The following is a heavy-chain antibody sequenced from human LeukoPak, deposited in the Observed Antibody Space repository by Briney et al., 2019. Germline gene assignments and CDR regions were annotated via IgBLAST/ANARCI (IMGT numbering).Heavy chain of an antibody. V-gene: IGHV3-23*01. Sequence: GGSLRLSCAASGFTFSTYAMSWVRQAPGKGLEWVSSITSSGASTTYYADSVKGRFTISRDNSKNTLYLQMNSLRAEDTAVYYCAKDYGDYVWWFDPWGQGTLVTVSS. J-gene: IGHJ5*02. CDR1: GFTFSTYA. CDR3: AKDYGDYVWWFDP. D-gene: IGHD4-17*01. CDR2: ITSSGASTT.